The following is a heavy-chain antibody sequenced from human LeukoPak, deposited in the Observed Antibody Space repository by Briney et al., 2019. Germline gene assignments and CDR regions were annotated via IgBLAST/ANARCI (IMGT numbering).Heavy chain of an antibody. D-gene: IGHD1/OR15-1a*01. Sequence: ASVKVSCKASGYTFTGYYMHWVRQAPGQGLEWMGRINPNSGGTNYQCRVTMTRDTSISTAYVELSRLRSDDTAVYYCAITLREWNNQLDYWGQGTLVTVSS. J-gene: IGHJ4*02. CDR3: AITLREWNNQLDY. CDR2: INPNSGGT. V-gene: IGHV1-2*06. CDR1: GYTFTGYY.